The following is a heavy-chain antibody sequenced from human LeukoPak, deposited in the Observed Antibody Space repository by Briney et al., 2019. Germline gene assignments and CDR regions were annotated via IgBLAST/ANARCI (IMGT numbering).Heavy chain of an antibody. J-gene: IGHJ5*02. Sequence: PGGSLRLSFAASGFTFSSYAMSWVRQAPGKGLEWVSAISGSGGSTYYADSVKGRFTISRDNSKNTLYLQMNSLRAEDTAVYYCAKSRTERWCSSTSCRPNWFDPWGQGTLVTVSS. CDR3: AKSRTERWCSSTSCRPNWFDP. V-gene: IGHV3-23*01. CDR1: GFTFSSYA. D-gene: IGHD2-2*01. CDR2: ISGSGGST.